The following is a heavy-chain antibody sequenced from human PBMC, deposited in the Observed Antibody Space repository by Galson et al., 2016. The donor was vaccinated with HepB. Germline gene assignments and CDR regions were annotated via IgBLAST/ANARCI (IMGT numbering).Heavy chain of an antibody. CDR1: GFTFSNAW. CDR2: IKSKTDGGTT. D-gene: IGHD1-26*01. Sequence: SLRLSCAASGFTFSNAWMTWVRQAPGKGLEWVGRIKSKTDGGTTYYAAPVKDKFTISRDDSKNTLYLQLNSLKTEDTAVYYCTTGRGPDSGGYFTDWGQGTLVTVSS. CDR3: TTGRGPDSGGYFTD. V-gene: IGHV3-15*01. J-gene: IGHJ4*02.